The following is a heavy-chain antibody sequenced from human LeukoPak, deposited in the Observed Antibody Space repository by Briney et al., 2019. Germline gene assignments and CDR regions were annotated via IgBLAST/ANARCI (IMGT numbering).Heavy chain of an antibody. V-gene: IGHV4-61*05. J-gene: IGHJ3*02. CDR2: IFSSGSA. D-gene: IGHD1-14*01. Sequence: PSETLSLTCAVSGGSISRSNYYWSWIRQPPGKGLEWIGYIFSSGSANYNPSLASRVTISLVTSKNQFSLRLRSVTAADTAVYYCARHLPRTDLGYAFDIWGQGTVVTVSS. CDR3: ARHLPRTDLGYAFDI. CDR1: GGSISRSNYY.